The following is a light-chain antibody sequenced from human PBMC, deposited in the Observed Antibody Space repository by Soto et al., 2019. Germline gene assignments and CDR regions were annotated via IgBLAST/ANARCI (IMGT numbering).Light chain of an antibody. CDR1: QSVASSY. V-gene: IGKV3-20*01. CDR2: SAS. Sequence: EVVLTQSPGTLSLSPGERVTLSCRASQSVASSYLAWYQQKPGRAPRLLFYSASSRATGIPDRFSGSGSGTDFTLTISRLEPEDFAVYYCQQYDKWPPETFGQGTKLEIQ. CDR3: QQYDKWPPET. J-gene: IGKJ2*01.